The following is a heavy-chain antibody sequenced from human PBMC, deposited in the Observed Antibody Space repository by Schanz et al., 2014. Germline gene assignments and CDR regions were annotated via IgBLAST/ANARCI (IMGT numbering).Heavy chain of an antibody. CDR3: AKKVPAYNPFDS. CDR1: GFTFSSYS. Sequence: EVQLVESGGGLVQPGGSLRLSCAASGFTFSSYSMNWVRQAPGKGLEWVSYIGNGGVTIYYADSVKGRFTISRDNSKNSLYLQMNSLRAEDTAVYFCAKKVPAYNPFDSWGQGTLVTVSS. V-gene: IGHV3-48*04. J-gene: IGHJ4*02. CDR2: IGNGGVTI. D-gene: IGHD1-1*01.